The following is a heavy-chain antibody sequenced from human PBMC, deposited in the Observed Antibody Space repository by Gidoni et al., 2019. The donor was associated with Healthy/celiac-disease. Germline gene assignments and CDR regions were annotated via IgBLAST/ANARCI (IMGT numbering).Heavy chain of an antibody. CDR1: GFTFSSYG. V-gene: IGHV3-30*18. D-gene: IGHD2-15*01. J-gene: IGHJ3*02. Sequence: QVQLVESGGGVVQPGRSLRLSCAASGFTFSSYGMPWVRQAPGKGLEWVAVISYDGSNKYYADSVKGRFTISRDNSKNTLYLQMNSLRAEDTAVYYCAKEVVVVAATWAFDIWGQGTMVTVSS. CDR2: ISYDGSNK. CDR3: AKEVVVVAATWAFDI.